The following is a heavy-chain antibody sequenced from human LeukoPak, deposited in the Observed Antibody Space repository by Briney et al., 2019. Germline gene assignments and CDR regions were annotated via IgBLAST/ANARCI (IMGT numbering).Heavy chain of an antibody. D-gene: IGHD5-12*01. J-gene: IGHJ6*02. CDR1: GYIFTNYG. V-gene: IGHV1-18*01. Sequence: ASVKVSCKASGYIFTNYGISWVRQAPGQGLEWMGWISVYNGNTNYAQKFQGGVTMTTDTSTSTAYMELRSLRSDDTAVYYCARDPGRYSTSYYYGMVVWGQGTTVTVSS. CDR2: ISVYNGNT. CDR3: ARDPGRYSTSYYYGMVV.